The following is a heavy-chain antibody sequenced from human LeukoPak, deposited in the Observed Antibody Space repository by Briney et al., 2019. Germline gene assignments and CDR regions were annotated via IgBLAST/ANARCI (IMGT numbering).Heavy chain of an antibody. CDR2: INQDGSQK. CDR1: GFTFSTYW. D-gene: IGHD2-2*01. V-gene: IGHV3-7*01. CDR3: EREHSSTSSFDY. Sequence: GGSLRLSCAASGFTFSTYWMSWVRQAPGKGLEWVANINQDGSQKYYVDSVKGRFTISRDNAKNSLYLQMNSLRAEDTAVYYCEREHSSTSSFDYWGQGTLVTVSS. J-gene: IGHJ4*02.